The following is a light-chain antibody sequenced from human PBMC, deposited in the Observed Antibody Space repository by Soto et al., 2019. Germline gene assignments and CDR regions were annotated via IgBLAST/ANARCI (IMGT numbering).Light chain of an antibody. CDR1: QGIGND. J-gene: IGKJ1*01. CDR3: LQHNSYPRT. Sequence: DIQMTQSPSSLSASVGDRVTITCRASQGIGNDLGWYQQKSGKAPKRLIYLTYSLQTGVPSRFSGSGSGTEFSLTISSLQPEDSATYFCLQHNSYPRTFGQGTKVEIK. V-gene: IGKV1-17*01. CDR2: LTY.